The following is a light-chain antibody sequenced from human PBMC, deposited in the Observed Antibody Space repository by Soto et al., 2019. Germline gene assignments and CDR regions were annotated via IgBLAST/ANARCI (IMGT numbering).Light chain of an antibody. CDR3: LQDYGDSWT. J-gene: IGKJ1*01. V-gene: IGKV1-6*01. CDR1: RDVGSD. Sequence: QMTQSPLCLSASGGEKIISTCRASRDVGSDVSWYQQKPGQAPKXXIYAASNLYTGVPSRFSGRRSGTEFTLTISSLQTEDFASYYCLQDYGDSWTFGQGTKVDIK. CDR2: AAS.